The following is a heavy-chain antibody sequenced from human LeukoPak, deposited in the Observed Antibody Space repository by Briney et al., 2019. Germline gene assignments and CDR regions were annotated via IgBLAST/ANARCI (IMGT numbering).Heavy chain of an antibody. V-gene: IGHV4-34*01. CDR1: GGSFSGYY. CDR2: INHSGST. Sequence: PSETLSLTCAVYGGSFSGYYWSWIRQPPGKGLEWIGEINHSGSTNYNPSLKSRVTISVDTSKNQFSLKLSSVTAADTAVYYCASYGDYVEDAFDIWGQGTMVTVSS. J-gene: IGHJ3*02. D-gene: IGHD4-17*01. CDR3: ASYGDYVEDAFDI.